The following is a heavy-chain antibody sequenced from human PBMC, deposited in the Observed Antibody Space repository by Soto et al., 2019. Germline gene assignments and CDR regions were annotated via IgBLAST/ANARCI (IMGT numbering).Heavy chain of an antibody. V-gene: IGHV3-23*01. D-gene: IGHD1-20*01. J-gene: IGHJ4*02. CDR1: GFTFSSYA. Sequence: PGGSLRLSCAASGFTFSSYAMSWVRQAPGKGLEWVSAIRGSGVSTYYADSVQGRVTISRENSKNTVFLQLNSLRAEDTVVYYCARSGGVNWPGIFDRWGQGTLVTVSS. CDR3: ARSGGVNWPGIFDR. CDR2: IRGSGVST.